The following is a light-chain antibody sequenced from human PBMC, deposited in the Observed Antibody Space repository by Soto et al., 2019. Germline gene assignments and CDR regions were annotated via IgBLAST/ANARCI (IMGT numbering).Light chain of an antibody. J-gene: IGKJ4*01. CDR1: QSVSSN. CDR3: QQYDKWLAIT. Sequence: EIVMTQSPATLSVSPGERATLSCRASQSVSSNLAWYQQKPGQAPRLLIYGASTRVTGIPARFSGSGSGTEFTLTISSLQSEAFAVYYCQQYDKWLAITFGGGTKVEIK. V-gene: IGKV3-15*01. CDR2: GAS.